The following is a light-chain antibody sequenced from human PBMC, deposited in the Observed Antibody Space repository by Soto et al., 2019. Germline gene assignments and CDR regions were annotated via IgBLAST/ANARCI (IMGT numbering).Light chain of an antibody. V-gene: IGLV6-57*01. CDR2: EDD. J-gene: IGLJ2*01. CDR1: SGSTGSKY. CDR3: QSYDSSNVV. Sequence: NFMLTQPHSVSESPGKTVTISCTRSSGSTGSKYVQWYQQRPGSSPTTVIYEDDQRPSGVPDRFSGSIDYSSNSASLTISGLKTEDEADYYCQSYDSSNVVFGGGTKVTVL.